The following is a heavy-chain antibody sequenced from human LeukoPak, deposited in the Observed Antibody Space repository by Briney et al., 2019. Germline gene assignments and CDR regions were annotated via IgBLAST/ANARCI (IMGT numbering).Heavy chain of an antibody. Sequence: PGGSLRLSCSPSGFTFSIYAMSWVPPAPGRGLEWVSAIIGSGGSPYYAGSVNGRFTISRDNSKNTLYLQMNRLRAEDTAVYYCALNKERDMATITGYFDYWGQGTLVTVSS. CDR2: IIGSGGSP. CDR1: GFTFSIYA. J-gene: IGHJ4*02. D-gene: IGHD5-24*01. CDR3: ALNKERDMATITGYFDY. V-gene: IGHV3-23*01.